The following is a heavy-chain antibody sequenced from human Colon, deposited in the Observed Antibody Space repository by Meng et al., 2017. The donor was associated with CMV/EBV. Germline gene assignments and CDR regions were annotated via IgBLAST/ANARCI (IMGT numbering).Heavy chain of an antibody. D-gene: IGHD2-2*01. V-gene: IGHV3-21*01. CDR3: AREYCSSTSCYYYGSGKGDY. Sequence: GGSLRLSCAASGSTFSSYSMNWVRQAPGKGLEWVSSISSSSSYIYYADSVKGRFTISRDNAKNSLYLQMNSLRAEDTAVYYCAREYCSSTSCYYYGSGKGDYWGQGTLVTVSS. CDR1: GSTFSSYS. CDR2: ISSSSSYI. J-gene: IGHJ4*02.